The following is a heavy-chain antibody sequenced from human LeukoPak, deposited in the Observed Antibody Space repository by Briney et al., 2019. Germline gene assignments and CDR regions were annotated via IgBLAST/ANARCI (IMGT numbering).Heavy chain of an antibody. CDR2: ISGNGGST. Sequence: GGSLRLSCSASGFTFSSYAMRWVRQAPGKGLEYVSGISGNGGSTNYEDSVKGRFTTSRDNSKNTLYLQMSSLRAEDTAVYYCVRGHSSSSIYFDYWGQGSLVTVSS. CDR3: VRGHSSSSIYFDY. V-gene: IGHV3-64D*09. D-gene: IGHD6-6*01. CDR1: GFTFSSYA. J-gene: IGHJ4*02.